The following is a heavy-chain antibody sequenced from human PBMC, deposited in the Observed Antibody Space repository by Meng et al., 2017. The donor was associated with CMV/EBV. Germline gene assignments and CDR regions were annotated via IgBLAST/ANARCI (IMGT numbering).Heavy chain of an antibody. CDR3: AKDRGSYYDY. CDR1: GFTFSSYA. V-gene: IGHV3-23*03. Sequence: GGSLRLSCAASGFTFSSYAMSWVRQAPGKGLEWVSVIYSGGSSTYYADSVKGRFTISRDNSKNTLYLQMNSLRAEDTAVYYRAKDRGSYYDYWGQGTLVTVSS. J-gene: IGHJ4*02. CDR2: IYSGGSST. D-gene: IGHD1-26*01.